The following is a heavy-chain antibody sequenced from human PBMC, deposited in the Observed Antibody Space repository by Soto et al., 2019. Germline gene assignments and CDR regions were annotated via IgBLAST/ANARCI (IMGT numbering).Heavy chain of an antibody. D-gene: IGHD1-26*01. J-gene: IGHJ4*02. V-gene: IGHV3-30*18. CDR1: GFTFSSYV. Sequence: GGSLRLSCAASGFTFSSYVMHWVRQAPGKGLEWVAVISYDGSNKYYADSVKGRFTISRDNSKNTLYLQMNSLRAEDTAVYYCAKEGADYYFDYWGQGTLVTVSS. CDR3: AKEGADYYFDY. CDR2: ISYDGSNK.